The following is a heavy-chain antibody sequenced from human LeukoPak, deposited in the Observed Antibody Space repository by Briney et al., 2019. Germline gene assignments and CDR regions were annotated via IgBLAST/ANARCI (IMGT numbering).Heavy chain of an antibody. Sequence: AGGSLRLSCAASGFTFNTSGMHWVRQSPGKGLEWVAFIRYDGTNKYYEDFVRGRFTISRDNSKNTLYLQMNSLRAADTAVYYCAKGYRNHLLILLDSWGQGTLVTVSS. D-gene: IGHD3-16*01. CDR1: GFTFNTSG. V-gene: IGHV3-30*02. J-gene: IGHJ5*01. CDR2: IRYDGTNK. CDR3: AKGYRNHLLILLDS.